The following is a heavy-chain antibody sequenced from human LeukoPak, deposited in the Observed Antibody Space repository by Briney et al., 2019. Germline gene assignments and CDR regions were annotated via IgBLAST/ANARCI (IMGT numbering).Heavy chain of an antibody. V-gene: IGHV3-23*01. CDR3: AKGRNYFDSSVFQH. J-gene: IGHJ1*01. D-gene: IGHD3-22*01. Sequence: PGGSLRLSCAASGFTFSSYAMSWVRQAPGKGLEWVSSISGSGGSTYYADSVKGRFTISRDNSKNTLNLQVNSLRGEDTAVYYCAKGRNYFDSSVFQHWGQGTLVTVSS. CDR1: GFTFSSYA. CDR2: ISGSGGST.